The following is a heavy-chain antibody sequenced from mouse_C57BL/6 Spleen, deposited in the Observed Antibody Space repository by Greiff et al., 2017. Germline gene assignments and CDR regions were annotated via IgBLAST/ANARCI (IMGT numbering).Heavy chain of an antibody. CDR3: ATNDYDGAWFAY. CDR1: GFTFSDYG. J-gene: IGHJ3*01. Sequence: EVHLVESGGGLVQPGGSLKLSCAASGFTFSDYGMHWVRQAPEKGLEWVAYISSGSSTIYYAATVKGRFTISRDNAKNTLVLQMTSLRSEDTAMYYCATNDYDGAWFAYWGQGTLVTVSA. CDR2: ISSGSSTI. V-gene: IGHV5-17*01. D-gene: IGHD2-4*01.